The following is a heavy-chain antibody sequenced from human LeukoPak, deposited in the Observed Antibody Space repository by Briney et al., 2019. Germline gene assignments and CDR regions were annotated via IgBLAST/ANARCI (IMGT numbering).Heavy chain of an antibody. CDR1: GGSISGYY. J-gene: IGHJ5*02. D-gene: IGHD6-13*01. CDR2: INHSGST. Sequence: SETLSLTCTVSGGSISGYYWSWIRQPPGKGLEWIGEINHSGSTNYNPSLKSRVTISVDTSKNQFSLKLSSVTAADTAVYYCARAAYSVNWFDPWGQGTLVTVSS. V-gene: IGHV4-34*01. CDR3: ARAAYSVNWFDP.